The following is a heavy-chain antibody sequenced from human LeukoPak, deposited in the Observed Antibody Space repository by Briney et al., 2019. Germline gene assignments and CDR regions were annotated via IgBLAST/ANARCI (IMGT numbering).Heavy chain of an antibody. CDR1: GGSVSSNSAA. V-gene: IGHV6-1*01. CDR3: ARFPYGSGSYDEPDYYYYYMDV. J-gene: IGHJ6*03. D-gene: IGHD3-10*01. Sequence: SQTLSLTCAISGGSVSSNSAAWNWIRQSPSRGLEWLGRTYYRSKWYNDYAVSVKSRITINPDTSKNQFSLQLNSVTPEDTAVYYCARFPYGSGSYDEPDYYYYYMDVWGKGTTVTVSS. CDR2: TYYRSKWYN.